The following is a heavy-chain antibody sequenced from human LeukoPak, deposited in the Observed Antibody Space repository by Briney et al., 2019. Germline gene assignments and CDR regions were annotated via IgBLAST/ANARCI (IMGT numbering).Heavy chain of an antibody. CDR2: INSDGGTT. CDR3: ATDYYVSGSYYRLFY. V-gene: IGHV3-74*01. D-gene: IGHD3-10*01. J-gene: IGHJ4*02. Sequence: PGGSLRLSCGASGVTFVTYWMHWVRQAPGKGLVWVSGINSDGGTTTYADSVKGRFTISRDNAKNTLYLQMNNLRAEDTAIYYCATDYYVSGSYYRLFYWGQGTLVTVS. CDR1: GVTFVTYW.